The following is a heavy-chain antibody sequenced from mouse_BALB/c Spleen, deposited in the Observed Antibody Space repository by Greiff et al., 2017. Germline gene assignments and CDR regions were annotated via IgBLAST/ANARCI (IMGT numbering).Heavy chain of an antibody. CDR2: INPSTGYT. Sequence: VQLQQSGAELAKPGASVKMSCKASGYTFTSYWMHWVKQRPGQGLEWIGYINPSTGYTEYNQKFKDKATLTADKSSSTAYMQLSSLTSEDSAVYYCARGGTVVARVYAMDYWGQGTSVTVSS. CDR1: GYTFTSYW. V-gene: IGHV1-7*01. J-gene: IGHJ4*01. CDR3: ARGGTVVARVYAMDY. D-gene: IGHD1-1*01.